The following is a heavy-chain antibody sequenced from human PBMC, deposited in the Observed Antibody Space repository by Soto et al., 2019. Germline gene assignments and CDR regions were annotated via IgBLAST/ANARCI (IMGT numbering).Heavy chain of an antibody. CDR1: GYTFTIYG. Sequence: ASLKVSCKASGYTFTIYGINWLRQPLGQGFKWMGCISAYNGNTNYAQKLQGRVTMTTDTSTSTAYMELRSLRSDDTAVYYCARDQGYYDYIWGSYPYYYYYMDVWGKGTTVTVSS. V-gene: IGHV1-18*01. CDR3: ARDQGYYDYIWGSYPYYYYYMDV. J-gene: IGHJ6*03. CDR2: ISAYNGNT. D-gene: IGHD3-16*02.